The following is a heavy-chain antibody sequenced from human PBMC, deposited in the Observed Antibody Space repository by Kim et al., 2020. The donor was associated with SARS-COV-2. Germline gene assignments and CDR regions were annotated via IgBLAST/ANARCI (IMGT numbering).Heavy chain of an antibody. CDR2: GTVA. V-gene: IGHV3-7*01. J-gene: IGHJ4*02. Sequence: GTVAYYVDSVNGRFTISRDNAKNSLYLQMNSLRAEDTAVYYCARDSAGYDNWGQGSLVTVSS. D-gene: IGHD5-12*01. CDR3: ARDSAGYDN.